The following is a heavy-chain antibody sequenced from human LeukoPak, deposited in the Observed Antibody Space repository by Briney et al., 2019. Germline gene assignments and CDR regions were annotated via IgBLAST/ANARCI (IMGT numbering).Heavy chain of an antibody. J-gene: IGHJ6*03. CDR1: GGSISSYY. CDR3: ASIAANYYYYYMDV. V-gene: IGHV4-4*07. CDR2: IYTSGST. Sequence: KPSETLSLTCTVSGGSISSYYWSWIRQPAGKGLEWIGRIYTSGSTYYNPSLKSRVTISVDTSKNQFTLKLSSVTAADTAVYYCASIAANYYYYYMDVWGKGTTVTVSS. D-gene: IGHD6-13*01.